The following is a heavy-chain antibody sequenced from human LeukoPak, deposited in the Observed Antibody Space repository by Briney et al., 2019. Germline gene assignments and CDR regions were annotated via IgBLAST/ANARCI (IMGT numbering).Heavy chain of an antibody. J-gene: IGHJ4*02. D-gene: IGHD3-22*01. CDR1: GYTFTTYD. V-gene: IGHV1-8*01. CDR3: TRGRGWLAPFDF. Sequence: ASVKVSCKASGYTFTTYDINWVRQAPGQGLEWMGWMNPKSRNTGVEQRAQGRLTMNRNSSTTTAYMELRGLRFADTAVYYCTRGRGWLAPFDFWGQGTLVTVSS. CDR2: MNPKSRNT.